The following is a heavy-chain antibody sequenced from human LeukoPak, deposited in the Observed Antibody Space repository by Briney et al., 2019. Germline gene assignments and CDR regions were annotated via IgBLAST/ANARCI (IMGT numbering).Heavy chain of an antibody. V-gene: IGHV1-69*04. Sequence: SVKVSCKASGGTFSSYAISWVRQAPGQGLEWMGRIIPIFGIANYAQKFQGRVTITADKSTSTAYMELSSLGSEDTAVYYCARDRLKAAMVYYYYGMDVWGQGTTVTVSS. CDR2: IIPIFGIA. J-gene: IGHJ6*02. CDR3: ARDRLKAAMVYYYYGMDV. D-gene: IGHD5-18*01. CDR1: GGTFSSYA.